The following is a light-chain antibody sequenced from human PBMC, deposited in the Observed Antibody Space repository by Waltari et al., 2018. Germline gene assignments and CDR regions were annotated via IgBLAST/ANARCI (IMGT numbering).Light chain of an antibody. V-gene: IGLV1-44*01. CDR1: TSNIGKNT. CDR3: ATWDDNLDMLL. J-gene: IGLJ3*02. CDR2: SND. Sequence: QSILTQPPSASGTPGQRVTISCSGSTSNIGKNTVNWYQQVPGMAPKLLLFSNDPRPSGVPDLFSGSKSGTSASLAISGLQSEDEADFYCATWDDNLDMLLFGGGTKLTVL.